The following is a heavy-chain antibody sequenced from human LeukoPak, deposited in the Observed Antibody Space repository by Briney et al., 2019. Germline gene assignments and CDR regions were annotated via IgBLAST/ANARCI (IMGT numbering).Heavy chain of an antibody. CDR1: GGSIGLYY. CDR2: IYHSGDT. V-gene: IGHV4-59*01. D-gene: IGHD3-10*01. Sequence: SETLSLTCTVSGGSIGLYYWSWIRQPPGKGLEWIGFIYHSGDTYYKPSLKSRVTMSVDTSKDQVSLKLNSVTAADTAVYYCAKGTGALRGVLRHWGQGTLVTVSS. J-gene: IGHJ4*02. CDR3: AKGTGALRGVLRH.